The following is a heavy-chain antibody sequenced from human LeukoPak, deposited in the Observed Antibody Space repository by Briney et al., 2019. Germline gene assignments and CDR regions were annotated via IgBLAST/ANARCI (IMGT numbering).Heavy chain of an antibody. CDR2: ISSSSSTI. V-gene: IGHV3-48*04. D-gene: IGHD2-15*01. CDR3: AIKYCSGGSCYPNYFDY. CDR1: GFTFSSYS. Sequence: GGSLRLSCAASGFTFSSYSMNWVRQAPGKGLEWVSYISSSSSTIYYADSVKGRFTISRDNAKNSLYLQMNSLRAEDTAVYYCAIKYCSGGSCYPNYFDYWGQGTLVTVSS. J-gene: IGHJ4*02.